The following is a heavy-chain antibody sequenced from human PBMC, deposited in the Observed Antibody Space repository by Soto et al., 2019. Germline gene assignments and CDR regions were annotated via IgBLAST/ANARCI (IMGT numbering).Heavy chain of an antibody. Sequence: QVHLVQSGAEVKKPGASVTVSCKASGYTFSNYGVTWVRQAPGQGLEWMGWISAYNGNTDYAQNFRGRVTMNTDTSTTTAYMELRSLRSDDTDVYYCARGGRYCSGGSCSPSYNYGLDVWGQGTTVTVSS. V-gene: IGHV1-18*01. CDR2: ISAYNGNT. CDR3: ARGGRYCSGGSCSPSYNYGLDV. J-gene: IGHJ6*02. D-gene: IGHD2-15*01. CDR1: GYTFSNYG.